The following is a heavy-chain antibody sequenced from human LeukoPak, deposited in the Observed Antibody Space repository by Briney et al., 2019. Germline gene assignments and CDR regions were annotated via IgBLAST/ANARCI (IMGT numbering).Heavy chain of an antibody. CDR2: IYYSGNT. D-gene: IGHD5-24*01. CDR3: ARGKPRNGYNFDL. Sequence: PSETLSLTCFVSRDAISSDDHYWVWVRQPPGKGLEWIGTIYYSGNTYYSPSLKSRVTLSVETSGNHFSLNLSSVAAADTAVYFCARGKPRNGYNFDLWGQRMLVTVSS. CDR1: RDAISSDDHY. J-gene: IGHJ4*02. V-gene: IGHV4-39*02.